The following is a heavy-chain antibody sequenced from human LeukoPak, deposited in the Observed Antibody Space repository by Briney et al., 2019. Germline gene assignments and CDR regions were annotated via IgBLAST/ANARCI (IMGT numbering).Heavy chain of an antibody. CDR2: ISSSSYI. J-gene: IGHJ4*02. CDR3: ARDPGSRFDY. Sequence: GGSLRLSCAASGFTFSSYSMNWVRQAPGKGLEWVSSISSSSYIYYADSVKGRFTISRDNAKNSLCLQMNSLRAEDTAVYYCARDPGSRFDYWGQGTLVTVSS. D-gene: IGHD1-26*01. CDR1: GFTFSSYS. V-gene: IGHV3-21*01.